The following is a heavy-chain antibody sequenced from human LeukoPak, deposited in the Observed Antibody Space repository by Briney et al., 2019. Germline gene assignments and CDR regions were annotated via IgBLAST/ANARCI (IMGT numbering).Heavy chain of an antibody. Sequence: SGGSLRLSCAASGITVGNNYFSWVRQAPGKGLEWVALIYSVGSTVYADSVKGRFTISRDSSRNTLFLQMNSLRPEDTPVYHCTRNRPETPLGYWGQGTLVTVSS. CDR2: IYSVGST. CDR1: GITVGNNY. J-gene: IGHJ4*02. V-gene: IGHV3-53*01. CDR3: TRNRPETPLGY. D-gene: IGHD1-14*01.